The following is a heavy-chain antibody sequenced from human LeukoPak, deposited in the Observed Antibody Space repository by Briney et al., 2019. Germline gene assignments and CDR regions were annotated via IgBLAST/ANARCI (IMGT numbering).Heavy chain of an antibody. D-gene: IGHD3-3*02. J-gene: IGHJ4*02. V-gene: IGHV3-21*01. CDR2: ISSSSSYI. CDR3: ARGLAKFDY. CDR1: GFTLSSYG. Sequence: GGSLRLSCAASGFTLSSYGMSWVRQAPGKGLEWVLSISSSSSYIYYADSVKGRFTISRDNAKNSLYLQMNSLRAEDTAVYYCARGLAKFDYWGQGTLVTVSS.